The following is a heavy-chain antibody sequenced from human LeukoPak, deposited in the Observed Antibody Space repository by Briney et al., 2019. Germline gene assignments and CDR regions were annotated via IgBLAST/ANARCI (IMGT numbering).Heavy chain of an antibody. CDR2: ISAYNGNT. J-gene: IGHJ4*02. V-gene: IGHV1-18*01. CDR1: GYTFTSNG. CDR3: ARSRAVAGTFDY. D-gene: IGHD6-19*01. Sequence: GASVKVSCKASGYTFTSNGISWVREAPGQGLEWMGWISAYNGNTNYAQKLQGRVTMTTDTSTSTAYMELGSLRSDDTAVYYCARSRAVAGTFDYWGQGTLVTVSS.